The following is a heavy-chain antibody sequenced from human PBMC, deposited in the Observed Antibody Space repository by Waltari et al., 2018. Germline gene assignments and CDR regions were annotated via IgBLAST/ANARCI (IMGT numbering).Heavy chain of an antibody. V-gene: IGHV1-69*01. Sequence: QVQLVQSGAEVKKPGASVKVSCKASGYTFTGYYMHWVRQAPGQGLEWMGGIIPIFGTTNYAQKFQGRVTITADESTSTAYMELSSLRSEDTAVYYCARGARITIFGVVIGSHDYYYGMDVWGQGTTVTVSS. CDR2: IIPIFGTT. CDR3: ARGARITIFGVVIGSHDYYYGMDV. D-gene: IGHD3-3*01. CDR1: GYTFTGYY. J-gene: IGHJ6*02.